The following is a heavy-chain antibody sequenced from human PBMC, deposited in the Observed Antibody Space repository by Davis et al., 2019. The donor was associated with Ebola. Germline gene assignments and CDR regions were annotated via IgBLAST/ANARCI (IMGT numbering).Heavy chain of an antibody. Sequence: ASVKVSCKASGYTFTSYDINWVRQATGQGLEWMGWINTNTGNPTYAQGFTGRFVFSLDTSVSTAYLQISSLKAEDTAVYYCARVMRFIAVAGNNWFDPWGQGTLVTVSS. CDR3: ARVMRFIAVAGNNWFDP. D-gene: IGHD6-19*01. CDR2: INTNTGNP. CDR1: GYTFTSYD. J-gene: IGHJ5*02. V-gene: IGHV7-4-1*02.